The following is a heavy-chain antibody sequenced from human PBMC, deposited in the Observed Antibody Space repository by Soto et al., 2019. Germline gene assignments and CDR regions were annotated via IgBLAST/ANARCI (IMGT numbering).Heavy chain of an antibody. CDR2: IYHSGST. Sequence: SETLSLTCAVSRGSISSSNWWSWVRQPPGKGLEWIGEIYHSGSTNYNPSLKRRVTISVDKSKNQFSLKLSSVTAADTAVYYCARVKQLVYYYYGMDVWGQGTTVTVSS. V-gene: IGHV4-4*02. D-gene: IGHD6-6*01. J-gene: IGHJ6*02. CDR1: RGSISSSNW. CDR3: ARVKQLVYYYYGMDV.